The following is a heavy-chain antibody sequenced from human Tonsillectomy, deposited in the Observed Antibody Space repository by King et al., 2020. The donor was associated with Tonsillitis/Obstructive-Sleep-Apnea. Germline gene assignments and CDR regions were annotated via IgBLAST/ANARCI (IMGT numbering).Heavy chain of an antibody. J-gene: IGHJ6*03. D-gene: IGHD5-12*01. Sequence: QLQESGPGLVKPSETLSLTCSVSGGSVSSGRYYWSWIRQPQGKGLEWIGYIYDSGSTNYTPSLKSRVIISVDTSKNQFSLKLSSVTAADTAVYYCANIGAPGGDYYMDIWGKGTTVTVSS. CDR2: IYDSGST. CDR1: GGSVSSGRYY. V-gene: IGHV4-61*01. CDR3: ANIGAPGGDYYMDI.